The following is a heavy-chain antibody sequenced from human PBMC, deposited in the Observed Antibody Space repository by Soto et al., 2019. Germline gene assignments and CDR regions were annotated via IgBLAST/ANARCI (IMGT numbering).Heavy chain of an antibody. CDR2: ISPYTGDT. CDR1: GYTFTDYG. V-gene: IGHV1-18*01. J-gene: IGHJ5*02. Sequence: QVQLVQSGAEVKKPGASVKVSCKASGYTFTDYGISWVRQAPGQGLEWMGWISPYTGDTKYPQRLQGRVTVTADTSTSPAYMELRSLKSDDTAVSYCAKTGGWNWFDPWGQGTLVSVSS. D-gene: IGHD6-19*01. CDR3: AKTGGWNWFDP.